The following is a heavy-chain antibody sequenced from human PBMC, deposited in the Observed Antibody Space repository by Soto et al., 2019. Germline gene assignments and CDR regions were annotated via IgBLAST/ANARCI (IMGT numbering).Heavy chain of an antibody. V-gene: IGHV4-39*07. CDR2: VYFVGNS. CDR3: ARWGPIAAAGTGRGILYYYYGMDV. D-gene: IGHD6-13*01. Sequence: PSETLSLTCTVSGDSISSASYFWGWIRQPPGKGLEWIGSVYFVGNSYYNPSLKSRVSISVDAPKNQFSLKLSSVTAADTAVYYCARWGPIAAAGTGRGILYYYYGMDVWGQGTTVTVSS. J-gene: IGHJ6*02. CDR1: GDSISSASYF.